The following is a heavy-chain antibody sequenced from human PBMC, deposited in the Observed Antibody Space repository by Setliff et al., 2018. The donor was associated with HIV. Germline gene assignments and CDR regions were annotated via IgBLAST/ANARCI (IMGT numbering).Heavy chain of an antibody. D-gene: IGHD3-22*01. Sequence: SETLSLTCTISGGFISNHYWNWIRQPPGKGLEWIGSTHYSGSSYYSPSLKSRVTISLDTSKNQSSLNLTSVTAADTAVYYCASRVYYYDSNNFLREEGFDPWGQGTLVTVSS. CDR3: ASRVYYYDSNNFLREEGFDP. V-gene: IGHV4-59*08. CDR1: GGFISNHY. J-gene: IGHJ5*02. CDR2: THYSGSS.